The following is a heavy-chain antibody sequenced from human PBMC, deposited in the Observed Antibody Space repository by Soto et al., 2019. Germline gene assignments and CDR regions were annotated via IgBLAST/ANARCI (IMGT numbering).Heavy chain of an antibody. CDR3: TRHVMGARGWVEEPL. Sequence: GESLKISCKGSGYSFTSYWIGWVRQMPGKGLEWMGIIYPGDSDTRYSPSFQGQVTISADKSISTAYLQWSSLKASDTAMYYCTRHVMGARGWVEEPLWGQGTLVTVSS. CDR1: GYSFTSYW. D-gene: IGHD1-1*01. J-gene: IGHJ4*02. CDR2: IYPGDSDT. V-gene: IGHV5-51*01.